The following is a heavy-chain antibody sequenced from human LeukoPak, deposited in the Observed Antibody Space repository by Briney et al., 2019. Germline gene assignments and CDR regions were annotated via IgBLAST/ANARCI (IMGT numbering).Heavy chain of an antibody. CDR1: GGSFSNYY. D-gene: IGHD5-18*01. Sequence: AETLSLTCTVSGGSFSNYYWSWIRQPPGKGLEWVGYIYYSGSTNYNPSLKSRVTISVDTSKNQVSLNLSSVTATDTAVYYCARHPTALVSHGFDPWGQGTLVTVSS. CDR3: ARHPTALVSHGFDP. CDR2: IYYSGST. J-gene: IGHJ5*02. V-gene: IGHV4-59*08.